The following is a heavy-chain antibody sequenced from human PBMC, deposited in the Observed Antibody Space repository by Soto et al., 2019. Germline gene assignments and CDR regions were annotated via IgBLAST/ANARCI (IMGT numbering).Heavy chain of an antibody. CDR2: IIPIFGTA. J-gene: IGHJ6*02. CDR1: GGTFSSYA. CDR3: ARGGQQLVISYYYGMDV. V-gene: IGHV1-69*12. D-gene: IGHD6-6*01. Sequence: QVKLVQSGAEVKKPGSSVKVSCKASGGTFSSYAISWVRQAPGQGLEWMGGIIPIFGTANYAQKFQGRVTITADESTSTAYMELSSLRSEDATVYYCARGGQQLVISYYYGMDVWGQGTTVTVSS.